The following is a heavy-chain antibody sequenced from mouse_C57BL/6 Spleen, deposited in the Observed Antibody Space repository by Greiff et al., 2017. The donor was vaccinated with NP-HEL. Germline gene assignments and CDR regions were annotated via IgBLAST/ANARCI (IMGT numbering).Heavy chain of an antibody. D-gene: IGHD1-1*01. CDR3: ARGIYDYGSSCV. CDR1: GYTFTSFG. V-gene: IGHV1-81*01. CDR2: IYPRSGNT. Sequence: VHVKQSGAELARPGASVKLSCQASGYTFTSFGISWVKPRTGQGLEWIGEIYPRSGNTYYNEKFKGKATLTADKSSSTAYMEIRSLTSEDSAVFFCARGIYDYGSSCVWGTGTTVTVSS. J-gene: IGHJ1*03.